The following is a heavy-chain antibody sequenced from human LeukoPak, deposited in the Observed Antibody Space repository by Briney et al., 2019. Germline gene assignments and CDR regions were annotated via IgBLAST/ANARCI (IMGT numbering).Heavy chain of an antibody. CDR3: ARGPSFGKYYFDY. V-gene: IGHV1-8*01. CDR1: GYTFTIYD. D-gene: IGHD3-16*01. J-gene: IGHJ4*02. Sequence: ASVTVSFKASGYTFTIYDINWVRQATGQGLEWVGWMNPNSGNTGYAQKFQGRVTMTRNTSISTAYMELSSLRSEDTAVYYCARGPSFGKYYFDYWGQGTLVTVSS. CDR2: MNPNSGNT.